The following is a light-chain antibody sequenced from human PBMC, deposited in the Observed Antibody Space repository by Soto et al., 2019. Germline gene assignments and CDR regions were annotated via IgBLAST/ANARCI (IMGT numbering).Light chain of an antibody. CDR1: QSISDT. CDR3: QQYNNWPWT. Sequence: EIVMTQSPATLSVSPGGRATLSCRASQSISDTLAWYQQKPGQAPRLLIYSASRWATGFPARFSGSGSGTDFTLTISSLQSEDVAVYYCQQYNNWPWTFGQGTKVEIK. J-gene: IGKJ1*01. V-gene: IGKV3-15*01. CDR2: SAS.